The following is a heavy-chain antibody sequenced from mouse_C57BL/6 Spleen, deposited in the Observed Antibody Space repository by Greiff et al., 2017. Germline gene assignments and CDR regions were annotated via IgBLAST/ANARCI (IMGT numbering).Heavy chain of an antibody. J-gene: IGHJ3*01. V-gene: IGHV1-26*01. CDR1: GYTFTDYY. Sequence: VQLKQSGPELVKPGASVKISCKASGYTFTDYYMNWVKQSHGKSLEWIGDINPNNGGTSYNQKFKGKATLTVDKSSSTAYMELRSLTSEDSAVYYCARYAFAYWGQGTLVTVSA. CDR3: ARYAFAY. CDR2: INPNNGGT.